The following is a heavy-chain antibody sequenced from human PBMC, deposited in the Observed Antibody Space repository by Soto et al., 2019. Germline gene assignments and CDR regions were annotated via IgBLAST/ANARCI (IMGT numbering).Heavy chain of an antibody. CDR3: AKELRTHFDY. CDR2: ISYDGSNK. J-gene: IGHJ4*02. CDR1: GFTFSSYG. V-gene: IGHV3-30*18. Sequence: QVQLVESGGGVVQPGRSLRLSCAASGFTFSSYGMHWVRQAPGKGLEWVAVISYDGSNKYYADSMKGRFTISRDNSKNTLYLQMNSLRAEDTAVYYCAKELRTHFDYWGQGTLVTVSS.